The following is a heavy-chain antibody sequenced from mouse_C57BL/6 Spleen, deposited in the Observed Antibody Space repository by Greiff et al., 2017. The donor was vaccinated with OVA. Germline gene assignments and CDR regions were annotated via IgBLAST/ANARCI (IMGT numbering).Heavy chain of an antibody. CDR3: ARSGWDSY. Sequence: VQLQQPGAELVMPGASVKLSCKASGYTFTSYWMHWVKQRPGQGLEWIGEIDPSDSYTNYNQKFKGKSTLTVDKSSSTAYMQLSSLTSEDSAVYYCARSGWDSYWGQGTTLTVSS. CDR1: GYTFTSYW. V-gene: IGHV1-69*01. D-gene: IGHD3-3*01. CDR2: IDPSDSYT. J-gene: IGHJ2*01.